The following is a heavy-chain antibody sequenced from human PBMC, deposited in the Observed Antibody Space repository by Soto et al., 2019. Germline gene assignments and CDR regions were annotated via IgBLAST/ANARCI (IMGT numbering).Heavy chain of an antibody. CDR2: INAYNGNT. CDR3: ARDVGYGLIDY. D-gene: IGHD5-18*01. CDR1: GYTFSSYA. V-gene: IGHV1-18*01. Sequence: QVQLVQSGAEVKKPGASVKVSCKASGYTFSSYAISWVRQAPGQGLEWMGWINAYNGNTNYAQKLQGSFTMPTDTATSTAYMELRSLRSDDTAVYYCARDVGYGLIDYWGQGTLVTVSS. J-gene: IGHJ4*02.